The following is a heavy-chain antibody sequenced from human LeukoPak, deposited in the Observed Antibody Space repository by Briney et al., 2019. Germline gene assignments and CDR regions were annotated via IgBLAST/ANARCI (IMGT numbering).Heavy chain of an antibody. J-gene: IGHJ4*02. CDR2: IYYSGST. Sequence: SETLSLTCTVPGGSISSYYWSWIRQPPGKGLEWIGYIYYSGSTNYNPSLKSRVTISVDTSKNQFSLKLSSVTAADTAVYYCARGQRVSSYWGQGTLVTVSS. V-gene: IGHV4-59*01. D-gene: IGHD6-6*01. CDR3: ARGQRVSSY. CDR1: GGSISSYY.